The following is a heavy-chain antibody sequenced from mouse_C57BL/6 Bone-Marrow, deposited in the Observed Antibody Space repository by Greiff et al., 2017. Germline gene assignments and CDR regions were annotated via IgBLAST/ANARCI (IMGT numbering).Heavy chain of an antibody. CDR1: EYEFPSHD. V-gene: IGHV5-2*01. CDR3: ARQDGYYNYYAMDY. CDR2: INSDGGST. J-gene: IGHJ4*01. D-gene: IGHD2-3*01. Sequence: EVQRVESGGGLVQPGESLKLSCESNEYEFPSHDMSWVRKPPEKRLELVAAINSDGGSTYYPDTMERRFIISRDNTKKTLYLQMRSLRSEDTALYYCARQDGYYNYYAMDYWGQGTSVTVSS.